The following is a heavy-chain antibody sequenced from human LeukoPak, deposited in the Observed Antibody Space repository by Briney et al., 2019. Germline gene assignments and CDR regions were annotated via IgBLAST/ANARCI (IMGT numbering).Heavy chain of an antibody. J-gene: IGHJ4*01. D-gene: IGHD3-10*01. Sequence: GGSLRLSCAPSGFTFSSYSMNWVRQAPGKGLEWGSSISSSSSYIYYADSVKGRFTISRDYAKNLLYLQMNSLRIEGTAVYYCARDHGIPGSGSYRFDYWGHGTLVTVSS. V-gene: IGHV3-21*06. CDR1: GFTFSSYS. CDR2: ISSSSSYI. CDR3: ARDHGIPGSGSYRFDY.